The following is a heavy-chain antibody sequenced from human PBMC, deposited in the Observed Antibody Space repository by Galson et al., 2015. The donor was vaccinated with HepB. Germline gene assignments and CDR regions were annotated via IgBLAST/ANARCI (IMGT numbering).Heavy chain of an antibody. CDR1: GFTFRNFA. Sequence: SLRLSCAASGFTFRNFAMSWVRQAPGKGLEWVSSIEKDGSGTYSADSVGGRFTISRDNSKNTLYLQLNSLRGEDTAVYYCAKQAGNFIESWYFDYRGQGSLVTVSS. CDR3: AKQAGNFIESWYFDY. D-gene: IGHD2/OR15-2a*01. CDR2: IEKDGSGT. J-gene: IGHJ4*02. V-gene: IGHV3-23*03.